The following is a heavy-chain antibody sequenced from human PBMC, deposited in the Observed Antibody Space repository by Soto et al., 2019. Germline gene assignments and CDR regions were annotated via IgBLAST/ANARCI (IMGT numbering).Heavy chain of an antibody. J-gene: IGHJ3*02. CDR1: GGSISSSSYY. D-gene: IGHD3-3*01. Sequence: SETLSLTCTVSGGSISSSSYYWGWIRQPPGKGLEWIGSIYYSGSTYYNPSLKSRVTISVDTSKNQFSLKLSSVTAADTAVYYCARRPSHYDFWSGYLDIWGQGTMVTVSS. CDR3: ARRPSHYDFWSGYLDI. CDR2: IYYSGST. V-gene: IGHV4-39*01.